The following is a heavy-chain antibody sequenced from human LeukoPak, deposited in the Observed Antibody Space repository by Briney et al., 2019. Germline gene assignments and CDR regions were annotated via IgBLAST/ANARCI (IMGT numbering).Heavy chain of an antibody. J-gene: IGHJ6*03. V-gene: IGHV4-59*01. CDR1: GGSISSYY. CDR2: IFYSGST. D-gene: IGHD2-8*01. Sequence: SETLSLTCTVSGGSISSYYWSWLRQPPGKGLEWIGYIFYSGSTNYSPSLKSRVTISVDTSKTQFSLKLSSVTAADTAVYYCARSLNGHYYYYMDVWGQGTTVTVSS. CDR3: ARSLNGHYYYYMDV.